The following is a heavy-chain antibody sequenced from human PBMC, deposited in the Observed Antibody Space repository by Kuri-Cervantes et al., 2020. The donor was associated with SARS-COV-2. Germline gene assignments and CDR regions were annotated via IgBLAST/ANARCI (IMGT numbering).Heavy chain of an antibody. V-gene: IGHV3-23*01. D-gene: IGHD3-10*01. Sequence: GESLKISCAASGFTFTTYAMTWVRQAPGKGLEWVSDITGSGGATRYADSVKGRFTISRDNAKNTVYLQMNSLRAEDTAVYYCARGFALIEAGSGSFDYWGQGTQVTVSS. CDR1: GFTFTTYA. CDR3: ARGFALIEAGSGSFDY. CDR2: ITGSGGAT. J-gene: IGHJ4*02.